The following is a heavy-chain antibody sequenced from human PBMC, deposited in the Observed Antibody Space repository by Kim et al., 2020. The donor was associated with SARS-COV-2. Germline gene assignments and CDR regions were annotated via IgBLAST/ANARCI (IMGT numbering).Heavy chain of an antibody. CDR1: GGSISSYY. CDR2: IYTSGST. Sequence: SETLSLTCTVSGGSISSYYWSWIRQPAGKGLEWIGRIYTSGSTNYNPSLKSRVTMSVDTSKNQFSLKLSSVTAADTAVYYCARGSSIAARRGRAGLDYWGQGTLVTVSS. CDR3: ARGSSIAARRGRAGLDY. V-gene: IGHV4-4*07. J-gene: IGHJ4*02. D-gene: IGHD6-6*01.